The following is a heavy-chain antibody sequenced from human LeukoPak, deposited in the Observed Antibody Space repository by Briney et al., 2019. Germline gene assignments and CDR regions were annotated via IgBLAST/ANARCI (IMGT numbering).Heavy chain of an antibody. CDR2: IYPGDPDT. CDR1: GYRFTSYW. D-gene: IGHD6-19*01. V-gene: IGHV5-51*01. Sequence: GESLKISCKGSGYRFTSYWIGWVRQMPGKGLEWMGIIYPGDPDTRYSPSFQGQVAISADKSIGTAYLQWSSLKASDTAMYYCARLRGSGWYGGWFDPWGQGTLVTVSS. CDR3: ARLRGSGWYGGWFDP. J-gene: IGHJ5*02.